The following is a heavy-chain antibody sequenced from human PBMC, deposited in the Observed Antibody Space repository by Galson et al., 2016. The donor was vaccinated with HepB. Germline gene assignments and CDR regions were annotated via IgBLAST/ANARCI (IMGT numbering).Heavy chain of an antibody. CDR2: IKTKTDGGTT. CDR1: GFTFSNAW. CDR3: ISEERGIDFWGGYNLYYFDY. D-gene: IGHD3-3*01. Sequence: LRLSCAASGFTFSNAWMSWVRQAPGKGLEWVGRIKTKTDGGTTDYVAPVIGRFTISRDDSKNTLYLQMNSLKTEDTAVYYCISEERGIDFWGGYNLYYFDYWGQGTLVTVSS. J-gene: IGHJ4*02. V-gene: IGHV3-15*01.